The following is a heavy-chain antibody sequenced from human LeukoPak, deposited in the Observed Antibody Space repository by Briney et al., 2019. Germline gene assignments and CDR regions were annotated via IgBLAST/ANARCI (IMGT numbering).Heavy chain of an antibody. CDR2: IYYSGST. CDR3: ASAYDSSGYYPFDY. Sequence: PSETLSLTCTVSGGSISSSSYYWGWIRQPPGKGLEWIGSIYYSGSTYYNPSLKSRVTISVDTSKNQFSLKLSSVTAADTAVYYCASAYDSSGYYPFDYWGQGTVVTVSS. D-gene: IGHD3-22*01. CDR1: GGSISSSSYY. J-gene: IGHJ4*02. V-gene: IGHV4-39*01.